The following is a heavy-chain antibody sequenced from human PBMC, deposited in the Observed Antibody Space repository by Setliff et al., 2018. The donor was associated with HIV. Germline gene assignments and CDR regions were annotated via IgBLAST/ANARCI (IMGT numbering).Heavy chain of an antibody. D-gene: IGHD3-3*01. J-gene: IGHJ5*02. CDR1: GGSISSGSYY. V-gene: IGHV4-61*09. CDR3: ARQSITIFGVVISGFDP. Sequence: LSLTCTVSGGSISSGSYYWSWIRQPAGKGLEWIGHIYTSGSTNYNPSLKSRVTISVDTSKNQVSLRLTSVTAADTAVYYCARQSITIFGVVISGFDPWGQGTLVTVSS. CDR2: IYTSGST.